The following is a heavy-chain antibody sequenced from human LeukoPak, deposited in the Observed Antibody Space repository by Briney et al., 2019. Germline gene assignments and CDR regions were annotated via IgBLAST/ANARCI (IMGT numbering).Heavy chain of an antibody. CDR1: GDSISSYY. Sequence: PSETLSLTCTVSGDSISSYYWSCIRQPPGKGLEWIGYIYYSGSTNYSPSLKSRVTISVDTSKNQFSLKLSSVTAADTAVYYCARSERIIMILGGAFDIWGQGTVVTVSS. CDR2: IYYSGST. V-gene: IGHV4-59*08. D-gene: IGHD3-22*01. CDR3: ARSERIIMILGGAFDI. J-gene: IGHJ3*02.